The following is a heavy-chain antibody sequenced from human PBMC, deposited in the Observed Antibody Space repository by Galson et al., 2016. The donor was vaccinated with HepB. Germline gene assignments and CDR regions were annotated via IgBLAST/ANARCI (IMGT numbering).Heavy chain of an antibody. Sequence: SETLSLTCTVSAGSISSYYWNWIRQPAGKGLEWIGRIYPSGITNYNPSLKSRVTMSVDTSKNQFSLKLNSVTAADTAVYYCARHVTDSITMMVVIMTDAFDMWGQGTMVAVSS. V-gene: IGHV4-4*07. CDR3: ARHVTDSITMMVVIMTDAFDM. CDR1: AGSISSYY. CDR2: IYPSGIT. J-gene: IGHJ3*02. D-gene: IGHD3-22*01.